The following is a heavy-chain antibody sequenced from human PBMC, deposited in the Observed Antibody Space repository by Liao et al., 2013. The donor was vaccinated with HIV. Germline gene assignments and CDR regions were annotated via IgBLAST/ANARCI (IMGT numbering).Heavy chain of an antibody. CDR3: ARSTVDYSYFDL. V-gene: IGHV4-61*02. CDR2: IYSTGST. D-gene: IGHD4-11*01. J-gene: IGHJ2*01. CDR1: GGSIYSGRYC. Sequence: QVQLQESGPGLVKPSQTLSLTCTVSGGSIYSGRYCWNWIRQPAGKGLELIGRIYSTGSTNYSPSLKGRVTISVDTSMNQFSLRLASVTAADTAMYYCARSTVDYSYFDLWGRGTLVTVSS.